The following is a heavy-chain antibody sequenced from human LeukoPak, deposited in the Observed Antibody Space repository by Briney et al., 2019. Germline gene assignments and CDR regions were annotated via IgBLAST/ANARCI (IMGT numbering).Heavy chain of an antibody. Sequence: ASVKVSCKVSGNTLSELSIHWVRQTPGEGLEWMGGFDPEDGETIYAEKFQARVTMTEDTSTDTAYMQLTNLRSEDTAAYFCATEAELAWAPYYYGLDVWGQGTTVTVSS. CDR2: FDPEDGET. J-gene: IGHJ6*02. CDR3: ATEAELAWAPYYYGLDV. CDR1: GNTLSELS. V-gene: IGHV1-24*01. D-gene: IGHD3-10*01.